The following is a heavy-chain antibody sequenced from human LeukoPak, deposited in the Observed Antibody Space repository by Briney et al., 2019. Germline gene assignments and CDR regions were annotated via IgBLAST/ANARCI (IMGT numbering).Heavy chain of an antibody. V-gene: IGHV3-74*01. Sequence: PGGSLRLSCAASGFTFSTYWMHWVRQVPGKGLVYVSRINSDGSITTYAEYVQGRFTISRDNAKNKLYLQMNSLRVEDTAVYYCAGGISATGGGWGQGTMVTVSS. CDR2: INSDGSIT. CDR1: GFTFSTYW. J-gene: IGHJ3*01. CDR3: AGGISATGGG. D-gene: IGHD6-13*01.